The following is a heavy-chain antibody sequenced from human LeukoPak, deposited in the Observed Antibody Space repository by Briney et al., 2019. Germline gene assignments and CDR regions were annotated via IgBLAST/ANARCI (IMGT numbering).Heavy chain of an antibody. D-gene: IGHD5-24*01. CDR1: GGSISSANW. CDR2: IYLGGKT. J-gene: IGHJ4*02. CDR3: ARHMATPGTRGFGS. V-gene: IGHV4-4*02. Sequence: NPSGTLSLTCAVSGGSISSANWWSWVRQPPGKGLEWIGEIYLGGKTNYNPSLKSRVTISIDTSKSQFSLKLISVTAADTALYYCARHMATPGTRGFGSWGQGTLVTVSS.